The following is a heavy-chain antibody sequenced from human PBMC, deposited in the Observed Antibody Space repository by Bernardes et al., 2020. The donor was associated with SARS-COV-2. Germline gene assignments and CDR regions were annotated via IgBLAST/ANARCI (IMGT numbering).Heavy chain of an antibody. J-gene: IGHJ3*02. CDR3: ARGPRRRPSDI. Sequence: SETLSLTCAVYGGSFSGYYWSWIRQPPGKGLEWIGEINHSGSTNYNPSLKSRVTISVDTSKNQFSLKLSSVTAADTAVYYCARGPRRRPSDIWGQGTMVTVSS. V-gene: IGHV4-34*01. CDR1: GGSFSGYY. CDR2: INHSGST.